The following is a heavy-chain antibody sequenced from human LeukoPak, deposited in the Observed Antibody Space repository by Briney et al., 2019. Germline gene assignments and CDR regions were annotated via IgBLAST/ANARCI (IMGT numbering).Heavy chain of an antibody. D-gene: IGHD1-1*01. J-gene: IGHJ4*02. CDR2: ISYDGSNK. Sequence: GGSLRLSCAASGFTFSSYAMHWVRQAPGKGLEWVAVISYDGSNKYYADSVKGRFTISRDNSKNTLYLQMNSLRAEDTAVYYCAKKGYNWNDVFDYWGQGTLVTVSS. CDR3: AKKGYNWNDVFDY. CDR1: GFTFSSYA. V-gene: IGHV3-30*04.